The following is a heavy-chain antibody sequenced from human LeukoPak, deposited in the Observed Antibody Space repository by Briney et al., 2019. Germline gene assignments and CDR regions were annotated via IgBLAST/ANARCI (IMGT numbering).Heavy chain of an antibody. CDR1: GGSISSGGYS. CDR2: IYHSGST. V-gene: IGHV4-30-2*01. J-gene: IGHJ2*01. D-gene: IGHD6-25*01. Sequence: PSQTLSLTCAVSGGSISSGGYSWSWIRQPPGKGPEWIGYIYHSGSTYYNPSLKSRVTISVDRSKNQFSLKLSSVTAADTAVYYCARVGGYASWYFDLWGRGTLVTVSS. CDR3: ARVGGYASWYFDL.